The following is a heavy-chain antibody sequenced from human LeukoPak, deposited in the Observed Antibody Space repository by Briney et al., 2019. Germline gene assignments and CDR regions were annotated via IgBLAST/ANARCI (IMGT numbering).Heavy chain of an antibody. J-gene: IGHJ3*02. Sequence: SETLSLTCTVSGGSISRYYWNWIRQPPGKGLEGIGYISSSGSTNYNPSLKSRVTISVDTSENQLSLRLSSVTAADTAVYYCASDRMRQYAFEIWGQGTMVTVSS. V-gene: IGHV4-59*01. CDR1: GGSISRYY. CDR3: ASDRMRQYAFEI. D-gene: IGHD2-15*01. CDR2: ISSSGST.